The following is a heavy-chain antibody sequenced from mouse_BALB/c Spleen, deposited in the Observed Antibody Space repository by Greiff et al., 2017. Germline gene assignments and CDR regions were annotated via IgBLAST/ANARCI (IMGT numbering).Heavy chain of an antibody. J-gene: IGHJ4*01. Sequence: EVMLVESGGGLVKPGGSLKLSCAASGFTFSSYAMSWVRQTPEKRLEWVATISSGGSYTYYPDSVKGRFTISRDNAKNTLYLQMSSLRSEDTAMYYCARQGGPYDGYYDYAMDYWGQGTSVTVSS. D-gene: IGHD2-3*01. V-gene: IGHV5-9-3*01. CDR3: ARQGGPYDGYYDYAMDY. CDR1: GFTFSSYA. CDR2: ISSGGSYT.